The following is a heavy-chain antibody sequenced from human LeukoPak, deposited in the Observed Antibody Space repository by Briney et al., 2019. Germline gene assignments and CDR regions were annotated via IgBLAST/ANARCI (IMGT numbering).Heavy chain of an antibody. CDR1: GYTFTSYG. CDR2: INPKSGGT. CDR3: ARSPDILTGENFDY. J-gene: IGHJ4*02. Sequence: ASVKVSCKASGYTFTSYGISWVRQTPGQGLEWMGWINPKSGGTNEAQKFHDRVTMTRDTSIRTAYMEVSGLRSDDTAVYYCARSPDILTGENFDYWGQGTLVTVSS. D-gene: IGHD3-9*01. V-gene: IGHV1-2*02.